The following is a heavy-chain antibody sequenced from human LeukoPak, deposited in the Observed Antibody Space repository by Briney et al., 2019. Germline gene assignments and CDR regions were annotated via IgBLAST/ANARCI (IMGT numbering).Heavy chain of an antibody. CDR3: AKEVVGP. Sequence: SETLSLTCTVSGGSISSSIYYWGWIRQPPGKGLEWIGSIFYSGSTYYNSSLKSRVIISVDTSKNQLSLKLTSVTAADTAVYYCAKEVVGPWGQGTLVTVSS. CDR1: GGSISSSIYY. J-gene: IGHJ5*02. CDR2: IFYSGST. V-gene: IGHV4-39*07. D-gene: IGHD1-26*01.